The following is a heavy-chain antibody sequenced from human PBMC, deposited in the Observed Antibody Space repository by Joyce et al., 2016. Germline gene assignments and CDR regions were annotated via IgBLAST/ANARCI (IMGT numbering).Heavy chain of an antibody. D-gene: IGHD6-25*01. CDR1: GFSLSTSGVG. CDR3: AHAPATDRYYGMDV. J-gene: IGHJ6*02. V-gene: IGHV2-5*02. CDR2: IYWDDDK. Sequence: QVTLKESGPTLVKPTQTLTLTCTFSGFSLSTSGVGVGWIRQPPGKALEWLALIYWDDDKRYSSSRKSRLTITKDTSKSQVVLTMTNMDPVDTATYYCAHAPATDRYYGMDVWGQGTTVTVSS.